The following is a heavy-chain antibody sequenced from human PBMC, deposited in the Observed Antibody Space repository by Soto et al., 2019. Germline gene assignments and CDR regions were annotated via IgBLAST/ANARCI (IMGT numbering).Heavy chain of an antibody. CDR1: GFTFSSYG. D-gene: IGHD6-13*01. CDR2: IWYDGSNK. V-gene: IGHV3-33*01. CDR3: ARLGLGYSSSWYRENYYYYGMDV. J-gene: IGHJ6*02. Sequence: SGGSLRLSCAASGFTFSSYGMHWVRQAPGKGLEWVAVIWYDGSNKYYADSVKGRFTISRDNSKNTLYLQMNSLRAEDTAVYYCARLGLGYSSSWYRENYYYYGMDVWGQGTTVTVSS.